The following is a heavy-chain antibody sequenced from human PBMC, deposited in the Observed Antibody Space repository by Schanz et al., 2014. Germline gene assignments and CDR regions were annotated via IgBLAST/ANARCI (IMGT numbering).Heavy chain of an antibody. J-gene: IGHJ6*03. CDR1: GFTFSTHA. Sequence: VQLVESGGGVVQPGRSLRLSCAASGFTFSTHAMHWVRQDPGKGLVWVARINGDGSRTAYADSVKGQFTISRDNAKSSLYLQMNSLRVEDTAVYYCAGTYCSSTSCYTGYYYMDVWGKGTTVTVSS. V-gene: IGHV3-74*02. CDR3: AGTYCSSTSCYTGYYYMDV. D-gene: IGHD2-2*02. CDR2: INGDGSRT.